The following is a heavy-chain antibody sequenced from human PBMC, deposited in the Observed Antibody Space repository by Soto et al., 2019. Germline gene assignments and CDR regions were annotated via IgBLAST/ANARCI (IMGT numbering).Heavy chain of an antibody. CDR3: ARELDWGGGGAVAFDI. CDR1: GGSISSYY. V-gene: IGHV4-59*01. J-gene: IGHJ3*02. CDR2: IYYSGST. D-gene: IGHD7-27*01. Sequence: SETLSLTCTVSGGSISSYYWSWIRQPPGKGLEWIGYIYYSGSTNYNPSLKSRVTISVDTSKNQFSLKLSTVTAADTAVYYCARELDWGGGGAVAFDIWGQGTMVTVSS.